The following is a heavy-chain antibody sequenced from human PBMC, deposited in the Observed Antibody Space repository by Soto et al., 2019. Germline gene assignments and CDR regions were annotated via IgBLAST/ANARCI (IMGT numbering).Heavy chain of an antibody. V-gene: IGHV3-21*01. D-gene: IGHD3-10*01. CDR3: AGELRSGRGIMGAVYYYGMDV. CDR2: ISSSSSYI. J-gene: IGHJ6*02. Sequence: EVQLVESGGGLVKPGGSLRLSCAASGFTFSSYSMNWVRQAPGKGREWVSSISSSSSYIYYADSVKGRFTISRDNAKYPRKLIXNSLGAEDTAVYYCAGELRSGRGIMGAVYYYGMDVWGQGTTVTVSS. CDR1: GFTFSSYS.